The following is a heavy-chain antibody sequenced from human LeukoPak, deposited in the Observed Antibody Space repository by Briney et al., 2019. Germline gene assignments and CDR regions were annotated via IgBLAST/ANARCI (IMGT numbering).Heavy chain of an antibody. CDR2: FSGSGGST. CDR3: ARSGLSRFDY. J-gene: IGHJ4*02. V-gene: IGHV3-23*01. D-gene: IGHD4/OR15-4a*01. Sequence: PGGSLRLSCAASGFTFSIYAMSWVRRAPGKGLEWVSAFSGSGGSTYYADSVKGRFTISRDNSKNTLYLQMNSLRAEDTAVYYCARSGLSRFDYWGQGTLVTVSS. CDR1: GFTFSIYA.